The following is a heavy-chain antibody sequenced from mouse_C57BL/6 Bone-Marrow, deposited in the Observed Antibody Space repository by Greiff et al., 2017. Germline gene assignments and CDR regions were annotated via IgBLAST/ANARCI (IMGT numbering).Heavy chain of an antibody. CDR3: ARERDIYYYFDY. CDR2: IWAGGST. J-gene: IGHJ2*01. V-gene: IGHV2-9*02. CDR1: GFSLTSYG. Sequence: VKVVESGPGLVAPSQSLSITCTVSGFSLTSYGVHWVRQPPGKGLEWLGVIWAGGSTNYNSALMSRLSISKDNSKSQVFLKMNSLQTDDTAMYYCARERDIYYYFDYWGQGTTLTVSS. D-gene: IGHD1-1*01.